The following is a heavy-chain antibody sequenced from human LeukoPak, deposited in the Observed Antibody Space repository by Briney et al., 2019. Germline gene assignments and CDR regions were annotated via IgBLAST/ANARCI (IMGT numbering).Heavy chain of an antibody. CDR3: AKEEIDYDILTGYYIPYWFDP. V-gene: IGHV6-1*01. CDR1: GDSVSSNSAA. J-gene: IGHJ5*02. CDR2: TYYRSKWYN. D-gene: IGHD3-9*01. Sequence: SQTLSLTCAISGDSVSSNSAAWNWIRQSPSRGLEWLGRTYYRSKWYNDYAVSVKSRITINPDTSKNQFSLQLNSVTPEDTAVYYCAKEEIDYDILTGYYIPYWFDPWGQGTLVTVSS.